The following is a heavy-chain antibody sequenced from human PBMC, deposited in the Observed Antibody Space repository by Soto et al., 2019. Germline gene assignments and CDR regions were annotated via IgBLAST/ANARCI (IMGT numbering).Heavy chain of an antibody. CDR3: ARFPIVATIEAFDI. CDR2: IYWDDDK. D-gene: IGHD5-12*01. V-gene: IGHV2-5*02. CDR1: GFSLSTSGVG. Sequence: ESGPTLVKPTQTLTLTCTFSGFSLSTSGVGVGWIRQPPGKALEWLALIYWDDDKRYSPSLKSRLTITKDTSKNQVVLTMTNMDPVDTATYYCARFPIVATIEAFDIWGQGTMVTVSS. J-gene: IGHJ3*02.